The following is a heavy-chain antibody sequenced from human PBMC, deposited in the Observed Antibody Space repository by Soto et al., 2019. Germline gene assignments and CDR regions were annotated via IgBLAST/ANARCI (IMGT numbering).Heavy chain of an antibody. Sequence: GGSLRLSCAASGFTVSSNYMSWVRQAPGKGLEWVSVIYSGGSTYYADSVKGRFTISRDNSKNTLYLQMTSLRAEDTAGYYCARVSGSTTYYYYYYGMDVWGQGTTVTVSS. J-gene: IGHJ6*02. V-gene: IGHV3-53*01. CDR2: IYSGGST. D-gene: IGHD5-12*01. CDR3: ARVSGSTTYYYYYYGMDV. CDR1: GFTVSSNY.